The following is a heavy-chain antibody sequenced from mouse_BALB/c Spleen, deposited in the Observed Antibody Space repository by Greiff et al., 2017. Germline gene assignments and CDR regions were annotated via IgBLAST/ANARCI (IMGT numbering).Heavy chain of an antibody. CDR2: IWAGGST. CDR1: GFSLTSYG. V-gene: IGHV2-9*02. J-gene: IGHJ3*01. Sequence: VQLQQSGPGLVAPSQSLSITCTVSGFSLTSYGVHWVRQPPGKGLEWLGVIWAGGSTNYNSALMSRLSISKDNSKSQVFLKMNSLQTDDTAMYYCARDGGNVAWFAYWGQGTLVTVSA. CDR3: ARDGGNVAWFAY. D-gene: IGHD1-1*02.